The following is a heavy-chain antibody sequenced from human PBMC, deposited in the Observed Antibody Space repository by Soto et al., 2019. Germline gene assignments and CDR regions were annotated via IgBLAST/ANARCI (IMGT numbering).Heavy chain of an antibody. CDR1: GFTVSGDF. J-gene: IGHJ5*02. Sequence: EVQLVESGGGLVQPGGSLRLSCGASGFTVSGDFMMWVRQAPGKGLEWVSTIYSDGRTYHADSVKGRFSISRDNSMNTLYLQMNSLTVEDTALYYCASRGPWGQGTLVTSPQ. V-gene: IGHV3-66*01. CDR2: IYSDGRT. CDR3: ASRGP.